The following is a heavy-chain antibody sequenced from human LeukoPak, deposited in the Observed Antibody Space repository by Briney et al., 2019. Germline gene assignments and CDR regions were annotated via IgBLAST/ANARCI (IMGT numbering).Heavy chain of an antibody. V-gene: IGHV4-59*01. Sequence: PSETLSLTCTVSGGSISNYYWYWMRQPPGKGLEWIAYSFYSGNPNYNPSLKSRVTISVDTSKNQFSLKLSSVTAADTAVYYCARGQYYYYYYYMDVWGKGTTVTVSS. CDR1: GGSISNYY. CDR3: ARGQYYYYYYYMDV. J-gene: IGHJ6*03. CDR2: SFYSGNP.